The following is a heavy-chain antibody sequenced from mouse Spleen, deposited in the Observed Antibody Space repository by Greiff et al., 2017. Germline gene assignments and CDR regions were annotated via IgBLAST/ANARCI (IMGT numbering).Heavy chain of an antibody. D-gene: IGHD2-4*01. Sequence: EVKLMESGGGLVQPGGSRKLSCAASGFTFSDYGMAWVRQAPGKGPEWVAFISNLAYSIYYADTVTGRFTISRENAKNTLYLEMSSLRSEDTAMYYCARDGYYDYDGGFAYWGQGTLVTVSA. J-gene: IGHJ3*01. V-gene: IGHV5-15*02. CDR1: GFTFSDYG. CDR3: ARDGYYDYDGGFAY. CDR2: ISNLAYSI.